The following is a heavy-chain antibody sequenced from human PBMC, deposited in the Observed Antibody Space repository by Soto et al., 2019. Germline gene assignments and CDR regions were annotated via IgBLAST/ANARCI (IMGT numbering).Heavy chain of an antibody. Sequence: EVQLLESGGNLVQPGGSLRLSCAASGFTFSNYAMSWVRQAPGKGLEWVSVISGSGDSTYYADSVKGRFTSSRDNSKDTLYLRMTSRRAGETAVYCCAKRTSVWDFDCWGQGTLVTVSS. CDR3: AKRTSVWDFDC. CDR1: GFTFSNYA. D-gene: IGHD6-19*01. J-gene: IGHJ4*02. V-gene: IGHV3-23*01. CDR2: ISGSGDST.